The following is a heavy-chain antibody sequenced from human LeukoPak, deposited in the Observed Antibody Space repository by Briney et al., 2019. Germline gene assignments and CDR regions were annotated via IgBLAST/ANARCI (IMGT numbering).Heavy chain of an antibody. D-gene: IGHD6-13*01. Sequence: SETLSLTCTVSGASISSGDYYWSWIRQPPGKGLEWIGEINHSGSTNYNPSLKSRVTISVDTSKNQFSLKLSSVTAADTAVYYCAKVIIAAAGTPYYYYGMDVWGQGTTVTVSS. CDR2: INHSGST. J-gene: IGHJ6*02. V-gene: IGHV4-39*07. CDR3: AKVIIAAAGTPYYYYGMDV. CDR1: GASISSGDYY.